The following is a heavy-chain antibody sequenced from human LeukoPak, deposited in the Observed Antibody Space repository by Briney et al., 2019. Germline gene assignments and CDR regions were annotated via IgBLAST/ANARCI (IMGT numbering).Heavy chain of an antibody. CDR1: GFTFSDYH. D-gene: IGHD3-16*01. CDR3: ARDGAPYYYYYYMDV. Sequence: KPGGSLRLSCAASGFTFSDYHMSWIRQAPGKGLEWVSYISSSGSTIYYADSVKGRFTISRDNAKNSLYLQMNSLRAEDTAVYYCARDGAPYYYYYYMDVWGKGTTVTVSS. CDR2: ISSSGSTI. V-gene: IGHV3-11*04. J-gene: IGHJ6*03.